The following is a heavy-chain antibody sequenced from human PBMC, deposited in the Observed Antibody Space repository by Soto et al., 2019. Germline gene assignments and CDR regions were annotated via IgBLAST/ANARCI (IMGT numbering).Heavy chain of an antibody. Sequence: PGGSLRLSCAASGFTFSSYAMSWVRQAPGKELEWLSAISGSGGSTYYADSVKGRFTISRDNSKNTLYLQMNSMRDEDTAVYYCAKDEYCSSTSCYPYYYYYGMDVWGQGTTVTVAS. CDR3: AKDEYCSSTSCYPYYYYYGMDV. J-gene: IGHJ6*02. CDR2: ISGSGGST. D-gene: IGHD2-2*01. CDR1: GFTFSSYA. V-gene: IGHV3-23*01.